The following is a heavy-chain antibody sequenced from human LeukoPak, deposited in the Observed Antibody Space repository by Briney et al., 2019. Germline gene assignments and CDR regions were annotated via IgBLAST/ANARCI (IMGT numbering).Heavy chain of an antibody. J-gene: IGHJ4*02. CDR1: GFTFSSYA. V-gene: IGHV3-23*01. Sequence: GGSLRLSCAASGFTFSSYAMNWVRQAPGKGLECVSAITGTGGTTFYADSVRGRFTISRDNSKNTLYLQMSSLRAEDTAVYYCAKSGYNRFDYWGQGILVTVSS. CDR2: ITGTGGTT. D-gene: IGHD5-24*01. CDR3: AKSGYNRFDY.